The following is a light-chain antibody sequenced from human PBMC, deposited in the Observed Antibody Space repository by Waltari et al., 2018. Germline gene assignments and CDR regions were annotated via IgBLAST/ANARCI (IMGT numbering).Light chain of an antibody. V-gene: IGLV2-11*01. J-gene: IGLJ2*01. Sequence: QSALTQPRSVSGSPGQSVTISCSGTSNDVGGCYYVSWFQQFPGKAPKLLIYDVTQRPSGVPDRFSASKSGNTASLTISGLQPEDEATYYCCSRAGDYTWLFGGGTKVTVL. CDR1: SNDVGGCYY. CDR3: CSRAGDYTWL. CDR2: DVT.